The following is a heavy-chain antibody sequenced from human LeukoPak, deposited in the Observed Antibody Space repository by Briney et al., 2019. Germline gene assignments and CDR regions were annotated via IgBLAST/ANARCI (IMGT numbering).Heavy chain of an antibody. J-gene: IGHJ6*02. V-gene: IGHV3-66*01. CDR2: IYIGGST. CDR1: GSTVSSNY. D-gene: IGHD6-13*01. CDR3: ARDKSANYYYYAMDV. Sequence: PGGSLRLSCAASGSTVSSNYMSWVRQAPGKGLEWVSVIYIGGSTYYADSVKGRFTISRDISKNTLYLQMNSLRAEDTAVYYCARDKSANYYYYAMDVWGQGTTVTVSS.